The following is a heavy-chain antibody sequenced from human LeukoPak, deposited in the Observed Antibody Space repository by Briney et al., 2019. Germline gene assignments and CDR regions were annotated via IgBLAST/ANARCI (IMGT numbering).Heavy chain of an antibody. D-gene: IGHD2-8*02. CDR3: ARNTGYYYYYGMDV. CDR1: GFTFSIYS. Sequence: GGSLRLSCAASGFTFSIYSMNWVRQAPGKGLEWVSSITSSSSYIYYADSVKGRFTISRDNAKNSLHLQMNSLRAEDTAVYYCARNTGYYYYYGMDVWGQGTTVTVSS. V-gene: IGHV3-21*01. CDR2: ITSSSSYI. J-gene: IGHJ6*02.